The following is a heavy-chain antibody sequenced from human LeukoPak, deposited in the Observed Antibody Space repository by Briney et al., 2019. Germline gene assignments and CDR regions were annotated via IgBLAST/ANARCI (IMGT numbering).Heavy chain of an antibody. V-gene: IGHV4-4*07. CDR2: IYTSGST. D-gene: IGHD4-17*01. Sequence: SETLSLTCTVSGGSISSYYWSWIRQPAGKGLEWIGRIYTSGSTNYNPSLKSRVTVSVDKSKNHFSLKLSSVTAADTAVYYCARTPTVNPLFDYWGQGTLVTVSS. J-gene: IGHJ4*02. CDR3: ARTPTVNPLFDY. CDR1: GGSISSYY.